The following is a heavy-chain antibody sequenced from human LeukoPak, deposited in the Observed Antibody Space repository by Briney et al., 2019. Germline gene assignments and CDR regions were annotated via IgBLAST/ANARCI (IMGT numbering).Heavy chain of an antibody. D-gene: IGHD6-13*01. V-gene: IGHV1-2*02. CDR2: INTDSGAT. J-gene: IGHJ4*02. CDR3: ARKWAAGNTCEFDY. CDR1: GYTFIHYY. Sequence: ASVKVSCKASGYTFIHYYIHWVRQDPGQGLEWMGWINTDSGATKYEQNFQGRVTMTRDTSISTAYMELSSLRSDDTVLYYCARKWAAGNTCEFDYWGQGTLVTVSS.